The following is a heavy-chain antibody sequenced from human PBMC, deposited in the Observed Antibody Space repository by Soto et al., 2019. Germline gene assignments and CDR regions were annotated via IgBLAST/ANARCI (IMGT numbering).Heavy chain of an antibody. Sequence: QVQLVESGGGMVQPGRSLRLSCAASGFTFNNYGMHWVRQAPGKGLEWVAVIWNDGNGYYYANSVKGRFTISRDNSKNTLYLQMSSLRAEDTAVYYCARRQISPPTRGAASARGAMDVW. CDR2: IWNDGNGY. CDR1: GFTFNNYG. D-gene: IGHD6-13*01. V-gene: IGHV3-33*01. CDR3: ARRQISPPTRGAASARGAMDV. J-gene: IGHJ6*01.